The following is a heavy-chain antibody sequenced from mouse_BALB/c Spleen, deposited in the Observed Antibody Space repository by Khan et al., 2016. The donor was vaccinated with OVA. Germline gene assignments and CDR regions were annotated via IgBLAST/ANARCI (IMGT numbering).Heavy chain of an antibody. J-gene: IGHJ3*01. D-gene: IGHD1-2*01. CDR1: GYTFPDYY. CDR3: ARRDYFGYTLAY. Sequence: QVQLKQSGAELARPGASVKLSCKASGYTFPDYYINWVKQRTGQGLEWIGEISPGSGDTYYNEKFKGQATLTADKYSTQAYMQLSSLTSEASAVYCCARRDYFGYTLAYWGQGTLVTVSA. CDR2: ISPGSGDT. V-gene: IGHV1-77*01.